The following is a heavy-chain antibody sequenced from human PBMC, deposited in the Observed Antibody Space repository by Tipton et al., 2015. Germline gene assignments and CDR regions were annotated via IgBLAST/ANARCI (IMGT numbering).Heavy chain of an antibody. D-gene: IGHD1-7*01. CDR3: ARRGTAGQQHYYYALDV. Sequence: LRLSCAASGFTFSSYEMNWIRQPPGKGLEWIGSVDYSGSTHYTPSLKRRLTISVDTSKNQFSLSLRSVTAADTAVYFCARRGTAGQQHYYYALDVWGQGTTVIVSS. CDR2: VDYSGST. V-gene: IGHV4-39*01. CDR1: GFTFSSYE. J-gene: IGHJ6*02.